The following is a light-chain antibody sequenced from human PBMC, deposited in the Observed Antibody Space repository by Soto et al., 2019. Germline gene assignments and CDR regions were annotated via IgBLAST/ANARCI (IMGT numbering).Light chain of an antibody. CDR2: GAY. CDR1: QSVSSN. J-gene: IGKJ5*01. V-gene: IGKV3-20*01. CDR3: RQYGSSPQIT. Sequence: EIVMTLSLATMSVSPGERASLARRGSQSVSSNLAWYQQKPGQAHRLIIYGAYTRATGIPDTFSGSGSGTDFTLTIRRLEPEDFAVYYCRQYGSSPQITLGNWQRLEIK.